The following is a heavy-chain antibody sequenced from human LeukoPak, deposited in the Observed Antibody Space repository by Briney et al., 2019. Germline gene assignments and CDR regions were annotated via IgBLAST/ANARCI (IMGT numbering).Heavy chain of an antibody. J-gene: IGHJ4*02. D-gene: IGHD3-10*01. Sequence: PAGSLRLSCAASGFTFSSYSMNWVRQAPGKGLEWVSSISSSSSYIYYADSVKGRFTITRNNAKNSLYLQIDSLRAEDTAGYYCARNGDGSGFFDYWGQGTLVTVSS. CDR2: ISSSSSYI. V-gene: IGHV3-21*01. CDR1: GFTFSSYS. CDR3: ARNGDGSGFFDY.